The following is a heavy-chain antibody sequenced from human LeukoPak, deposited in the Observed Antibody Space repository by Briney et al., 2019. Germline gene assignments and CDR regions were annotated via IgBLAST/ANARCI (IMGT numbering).Heavy chain of an antibody. V-gene: IGHV1-8*01. D-gene: IGHD3-22*01. CDR2: MNPNSGNT. J-gene: IGHJ6*03. CDR3: ARALYDSSGYYYVGYYYYMDV. Sequence: GASVKVSCKASGYTFTSYDINWVRQATGQGLEWMGWMNPNSGNTGYAQKFQGRVTMTRNTSISTAYMELSSLRSEDTAVYYCARALYDSSGYYYVGYYYYMDVWGKGTTVTVSS. CDR1: GYTFTSYD.